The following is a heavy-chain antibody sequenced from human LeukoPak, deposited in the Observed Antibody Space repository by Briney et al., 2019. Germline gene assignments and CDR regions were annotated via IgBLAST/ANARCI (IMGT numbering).Heavy chain of an antibody. CDR1: GYTFTNYW. CDR2: IYPGDSDT. V-gene: IGHV5-51*06. Sequence: GESLKISCQGSGYTFTNYWIGWVRQMPGKGLAWMGIIYPGDSDTRYSPSFQGQVTISADKSISTAYLQWNSLKASDSAMYYCAIRQPPGYWGQGTLVTVSS. J-gene: IGHJ4*02. D-gene: IGHD3-10*01. CDR3: AIRQPPGY.